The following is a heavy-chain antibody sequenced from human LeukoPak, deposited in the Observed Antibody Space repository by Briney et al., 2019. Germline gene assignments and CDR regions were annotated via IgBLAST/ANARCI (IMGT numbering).Heavy chain of an antibody. D-gene: IGHD3-9*01. CDR2: IYDSGST. Sequence: SETLSLTCTVSGGSTSSYYWSWIRQPPGKGLEWIGYIYDSGSTNYNPSLKSRVTISVDTSKNQFSLRLTSVTAADTAVYYCTKGGRRDILTYWGQGILVTVSP. CDR3: TKGGRRDILTY. CDR1: GGSTSSYY. V-gene: IGHV4-59*01. J-gene: IGHJ4*02.